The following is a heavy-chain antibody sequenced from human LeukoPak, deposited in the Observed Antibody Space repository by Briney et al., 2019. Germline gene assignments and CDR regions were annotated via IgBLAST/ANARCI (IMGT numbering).Heavy chain of an antibody. CDR2: IYTDNSDV. CDR1: GYSFTNYW. J-gene: IGHJ4*02. CDR3: ARQGPTMPDRGDYYFDF. D-gene: IGHD2-2*01. Sequence: GESLKISCKASGYSFTNYWIVWLRQMPGRGLEWMGIIYTDNSDVRYSPSFRGRVTISADKSVNTAYLQWSSLKASDSAVYYCARQGPTMPDRGDYYFDFWGQGTVVTVSS. V-gene: IGHV5-51*01.